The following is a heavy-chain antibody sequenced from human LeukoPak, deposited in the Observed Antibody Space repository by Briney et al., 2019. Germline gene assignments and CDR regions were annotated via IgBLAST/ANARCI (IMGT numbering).Heavy chain of an antibody. Sequence: GGSLRLSCAASGFTFSSYWMSWVRQAPGKGLEWVANIKQDGSEKYYVDSVKGRFTISRDNAKNSLYLQMNSLRAEDTAVYYRARQGYYYYMDVWGKGTTVTVSS. CDR3: ARQGYYYYMDV. V-gene: IGHV3-7*01. CDR2: IKQDGSEK. CDR1: GFTFSSYW. J-gene: IGHJ6*03.